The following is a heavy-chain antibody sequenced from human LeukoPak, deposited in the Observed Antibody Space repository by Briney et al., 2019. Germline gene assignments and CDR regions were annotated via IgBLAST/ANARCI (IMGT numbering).Heavy chain of an antibody. J-gene: IGHJ4*02. Sequence: SETLSLTCTVSGGSISSSSYYWGWIRQPPGKGLEWIGSIYYSGSTYYNPSLKSRVTISVDTSKNQFSLKLSSVTAAGTAVYYCARPHPTYYYGSGSYYNGDFDYWGQGTLVTVSS. CDR3: ARPHPTYYYGSGSYYNGDFDY. D-gene: IGHD3-10*01. CDR2: IYYSGST. V-gene: IGHV4-39*01. CDR1: GGSISSSSYY.